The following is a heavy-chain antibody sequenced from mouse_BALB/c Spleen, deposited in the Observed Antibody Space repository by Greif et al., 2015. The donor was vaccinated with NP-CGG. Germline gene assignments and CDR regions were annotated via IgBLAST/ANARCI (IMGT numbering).Heavy chain of an antibody. J-gene: IGHJ3*01. CDR1: GYTFTSYW. V-gene: IGHV1S81*02. D-gene: IGHD2-12*01. CDR2: INPSNGRT. CDR3: ARGGDDSRGFAY. Sequence: QVQLQQSGAELVKPGASVKLSCKASGYTFTSYWMHWVKQRPGQGLEWIGEINPSNGRTNYNEKFKSKATLTVDKSSSTAYMQLSSLTSEDSAFYYCARGGDDSRGFAYWGQGALVTVSA.